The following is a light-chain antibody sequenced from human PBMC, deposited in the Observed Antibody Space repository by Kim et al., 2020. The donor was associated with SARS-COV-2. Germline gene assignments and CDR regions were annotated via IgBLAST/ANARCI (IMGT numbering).Light chain of an antibody. CDR1: QSVYSNY. CDR2: GAS. Sequence: EIVLTQSPGTLSLSPGERATLSCRASQSVYSNYLAWYLQKPGQAPRLLIYGASSRASGIQDRFSGSGSGTDFTLTINRLQPDDFAVYYCQQYGSSWTFGQGTKVDIK. J-gene: IGKJ1*01. CDR3: QQYGSSWT. V-gene: IGKV3-20*01.